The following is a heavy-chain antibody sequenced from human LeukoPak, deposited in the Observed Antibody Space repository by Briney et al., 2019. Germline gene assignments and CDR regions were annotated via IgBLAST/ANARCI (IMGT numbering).Heavy chain of an antibody. V-gene: IGHV3-9*01. CDR1: GFTFDDYA. CDR3: AKGVGYSSSWYHYYYGMDV. Sequence: GGSLRLSCAASGFTFDDYAMHWVQQAPGKGLEWVSGISWNSGSIGYADSVKGRFTISRDNAKNSLYLQMNSLRAEDTALYYCAKGVGYSSSWYHYYYGMDVWGQGTTVTVSS. CDR2: ISWNSGSI. D-gene: IGHD6-13*01. J-gene: IGHJ6*02.